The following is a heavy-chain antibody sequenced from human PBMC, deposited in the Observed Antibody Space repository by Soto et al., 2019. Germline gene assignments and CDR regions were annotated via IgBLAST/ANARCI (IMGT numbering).Heavy chain of an antibody. V-gene: IGHV3-30-3*01. Sequence: QVQLVESGGGVVQPGRSLRLSCAASGFTFSSYAMHWVRQALGKGLEWVAVISYDGSNKYYADSVKGRFTISRDNSKNTLYLQMNSLRADDTAVYYCASTLDVWGQGTTVTVSS. J-gene: IGHJ6*02. CDR2: ISYDGSNK. CDR3: ASTLDV. CDR1: GFTFSSYA.